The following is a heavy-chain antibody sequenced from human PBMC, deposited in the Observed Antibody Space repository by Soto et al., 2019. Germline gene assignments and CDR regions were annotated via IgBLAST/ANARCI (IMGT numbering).Heavy chain of an antibody. Sequence: PSETLSLTCAVSGYSIRSGYFWGWIRQPPGKGLEWIGSMYHSGITYYNLSLKSRVTISVDTSKNQLSLKLSSATAADTAVYYCARVDIMTVYGCMDVWGQGTTVTVSS. J-gene: IGHJ6*02. CDR1: GYSIRSGYF. V-gene: IGHV4-38-2*01. CDR2: MYHSGIT. D-gene: IGHD3-9*01. CDR3: ARVDIMTVYGCMDV.